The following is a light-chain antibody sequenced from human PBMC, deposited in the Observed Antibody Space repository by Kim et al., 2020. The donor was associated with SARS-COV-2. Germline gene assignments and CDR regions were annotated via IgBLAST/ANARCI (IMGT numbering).Light chain of an antibody. V-gene: IGKV1-33*01. Sequence: ATQGDRVTITCQANQDINNYISWYHQKPGKAPKLLISGTSKVQTGVPSRFSGRGSGTDFTFTISSLQPEDVGTYYCQEYDYLSPTFGGGTKVDIK. CDR2: GTS. CDR1: QDINNY. J-gene: IGKJ4*01. CDR3: QEYDYLSPT.